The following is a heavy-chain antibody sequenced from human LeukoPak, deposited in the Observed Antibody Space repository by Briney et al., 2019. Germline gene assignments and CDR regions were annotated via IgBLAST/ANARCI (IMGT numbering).Heavy chain of an antibody. V-gene: IGHV3-30*02. CDR3: AKDGVVSGDIVVVPAALDGAFDI. CDR2: IWYDGSNK. D-gene: IGHD2-2*01. CDR1: GFTFSNYG. Sequence: GGSLRLSCAASGFTFSNYGMHWVRQAPGKGLEWVAVIWYDGSNKQYADSVKGRFTISRDNSKNTLYLQMNSLRAEDTAVYYCAKDGVVSGDIVVVPAALDGAFDIWGQGTMVTVSS. J-gene: IGHJ3*02.